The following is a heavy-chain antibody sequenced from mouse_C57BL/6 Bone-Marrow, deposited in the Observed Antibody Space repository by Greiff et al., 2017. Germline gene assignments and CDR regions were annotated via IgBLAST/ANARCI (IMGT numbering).Heavy chain of an antibody. Sequence: EVQLQESGGGLVKPGGSLKLSCAASGFTFSDYGMHWVRQAPEKGLEWVAYISSGSSTLYYADTVTGRFTNSRDNAKNTLFLQMSSLRSDDTTMYYCAATGSSSRYFDVWGKGTTVTVSS. CDR3: AATGSSSRYFDV. D-gene: IGHD1-1*01. CDR1: GFTFSDYG. CDR2: ISSGSSTL. V-gene: IGHV5-17*01. J-gene: IGHJ1*03.